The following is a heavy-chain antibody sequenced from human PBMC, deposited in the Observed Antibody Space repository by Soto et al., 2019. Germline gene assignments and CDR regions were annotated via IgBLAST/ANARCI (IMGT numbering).Heavy chain of an antibody. CDR2: ISYDGSNK. Sequence: QVQLVESGGGVVQPGRSLRLSCAASGFTFSSYAMHWVRQAPGKGLEWVAVISYDGSNKYYADSVKGRFTISRDNSKNTLYLQMNSLRAEDAAVYYCARDHQVATITYYYYGMDVWGQGTTVTVSS. CDR1: GFTFSSYA. CDR3: ARDHQVATITYYYYGMDV. V-gene: IGHV3-30-3*01. D-gene: IGHD5-12*01. J-gene: IGHJ6*02.